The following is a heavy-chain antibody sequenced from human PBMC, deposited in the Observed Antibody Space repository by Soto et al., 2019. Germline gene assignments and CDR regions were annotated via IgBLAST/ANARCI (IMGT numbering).Heavy chain of an antibody. CDR1: GFTFSSYA. J-gene: IGHJ6*01. V-gene: IGHV3-23*01. CDR3: AKVHVCLGACRSYYYYEMEV. CDR2: ISGSGGST. D-gene: IGHD3-16*01. Sequence: GRSLRLSCAASGFTFSSYAMSWVRQAPGKGLEWVSAISGSGGSTYYADSVKGRFTISRDNSKNTLYLQMNSLRAEDTAVYYCAKVHVCLGACRSYYYYEMEVWGQGTTVTVSS.